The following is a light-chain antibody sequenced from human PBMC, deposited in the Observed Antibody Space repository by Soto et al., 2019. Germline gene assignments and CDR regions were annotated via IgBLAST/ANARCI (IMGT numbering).Light chain of an antibody. CDR1: QSVSST. V-gene: IGKV3-15*01. J-gene: IGKJ5*01. CDR2: GAS. CDR3: QQYGSSIT. Sequence: EIVMTQSPATLSVSPGERATLSCRASQSVSSTLAWYQQKPGQAPRLLIYGASTRATGIPASFSGSASGTDFTLTISRLPSEDSAVYYCQQYGSSITFGHGTRLEIK.